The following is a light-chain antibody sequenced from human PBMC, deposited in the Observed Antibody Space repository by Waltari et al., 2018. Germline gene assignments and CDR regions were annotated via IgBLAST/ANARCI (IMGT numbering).Light chain of an antibody. J-gene: IGKJ1*01. CDR2: GSS. V-gene: IGKV3-15*01. Sequence: DIVLTQSPATLSVSPGKRATLSCRASQNIMNNLAGYQQKPGQAPRLLIYGSSSRTTDVPARFSGSGSGTEFTLTISSLRSGDSAIYYCHQYNSWPKTFGQGTKVEI. CDR1: QNIMNN. CDR3: HQYNSWPKT.